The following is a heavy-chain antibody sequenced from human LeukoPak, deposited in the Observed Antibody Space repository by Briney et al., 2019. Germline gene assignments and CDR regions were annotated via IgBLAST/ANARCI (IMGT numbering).Heavy chain of an antibody. J-gene: IGHJ5*02. V-gene: IGHV3-33*06. CDR2: IWYDGSNK. CDR1: GFTFSSYG. Sequence: PGGSLRLSCAASGFTFSSYGMHWVRQAPGKGLEWVAVIWYDGSNKYYADSVKGRFTISRDNSKNTLYLQMNSLRAEDTAVYYCAKPEYSSGRSWFDPWGQGTLVTVSS. CDR3: AKPEYSSGRSWFDP. D-gene: IGHD6-25*01.